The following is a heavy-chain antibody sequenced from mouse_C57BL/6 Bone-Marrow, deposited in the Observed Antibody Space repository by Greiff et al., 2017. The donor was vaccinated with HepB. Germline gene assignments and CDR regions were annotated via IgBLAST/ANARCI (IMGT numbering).Heavy chain of an antibody. V-gene: IGHV1-63*01. CDR3: ARRTGPYFDY. Sequence: QVQLQQSGAELVRPGTSVKMSCKASGYTFTNYWIGWAKQRPGHGLEWIGDIYPGGGYTNYNEKFKGKATLTADKSSSTAYMQFSSLTSEDSAIYYCARRTGPYFDYWGQGTTRTVSS. J-gene: IGHJ2*01. CDR1: GYTFTNYW. CDR2: IYPGGGYT.